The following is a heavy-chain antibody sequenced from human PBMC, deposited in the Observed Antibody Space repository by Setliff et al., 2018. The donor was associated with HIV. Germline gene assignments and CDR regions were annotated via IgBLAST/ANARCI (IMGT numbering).Heavy chain of an antibody. CDR3: ARVGLAYSGDMDV. CDR1: GDSITSSNW. V-gene: IGHV4-4*02. D-gene: IGHD2-21*01. CDR2: IYHIGST. J-gene: IGHJ6*03. Sequence: SETLSLTCAVSGDSITSSNWWSWVRQSPGKGLEWIGEIYHIGSTDYNPSLNSRLTISIDTSSNQFSLRLNSVTAADTAVYFCARVGLAYSGDMDVWGKGTTVTVSS.